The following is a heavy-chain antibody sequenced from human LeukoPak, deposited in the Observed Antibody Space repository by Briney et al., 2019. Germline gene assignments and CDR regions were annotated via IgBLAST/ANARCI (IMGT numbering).Heavy chain of an antibody. Sequence: ASVKVSCKASGYTFTSYYMHWVRQAPGQGLEWMGIINPSVGSTSYAQKFQGRVTITRATSTSTVYMELRSLRSEDTAVYYCASTGWFGELSLDYWGQGTLVTVSS. CDR1: GYTFTSYY. J-gene: IGHJ4*02. D-gene: IGHD3-10*01. V-gene: IGHV1-46*01. CDR3: ASTGWFGELSLDY. CDR2: INPSVGST.